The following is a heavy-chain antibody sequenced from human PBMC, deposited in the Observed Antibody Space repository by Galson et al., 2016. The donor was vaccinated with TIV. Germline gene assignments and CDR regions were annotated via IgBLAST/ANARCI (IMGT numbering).Heavy chain of an antibody. J-gene: IGHJ4*02. CDR1: GGSLANYA. CDR3: ARDVPCGGACYYFDY. CDR2: ILPISQTS. D-gene: IGHD3-10*01. V-gene: IGHV1-69*13. Sequence: SVKVSCKASGGSLANYAFNWVRQAPGQGLEWMGGILPISQTSNYAQNFLGRVTFTADASSTTVYMELSSQASDDTAVYYCARDVPCGGACYYFDYWGQGTLVTVSA.